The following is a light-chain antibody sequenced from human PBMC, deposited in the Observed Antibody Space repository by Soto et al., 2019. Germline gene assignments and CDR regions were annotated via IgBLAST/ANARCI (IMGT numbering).Light chain of an antibody. CDR1: SSDVGGYNY. CDR3: CSYAGSYFRNV. CDR2: DVS. Sequence: QSALTQPRSVSGSPGQSVTISCTGTSSDVGGYNYVSWYQQHPGKAPKLMIYDVSKRPSGVPDRFSGSKSGNTASLTISGLQTEDEADYYCCSYAGSYFRNVFGTGTKLTVL. J-gene: IGLJ1*01. V-gene: IGLV2-11*01.